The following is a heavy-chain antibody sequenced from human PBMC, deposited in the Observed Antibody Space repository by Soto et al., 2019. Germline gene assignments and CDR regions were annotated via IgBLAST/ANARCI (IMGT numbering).Heavy chain of an antibody. V-gene: IGHV1-24*01. J-gene: IGHJ4*02. CDR3: ATRKIYSSSWPFDY. CDR2: FDPEDGET. D-gene: IGHD6-13*01. CDR1: GYTLTELS. Sequence: ASVKVSCKVSGYTLTELSMHWVRQAPGKGLEWMGGFDPEDGETIYAQKFQGRVTMTEDTSTDTAYMELSSLRSEDTAVYYCATRKIYSSSWPFDYWGQGTPVTVSS.